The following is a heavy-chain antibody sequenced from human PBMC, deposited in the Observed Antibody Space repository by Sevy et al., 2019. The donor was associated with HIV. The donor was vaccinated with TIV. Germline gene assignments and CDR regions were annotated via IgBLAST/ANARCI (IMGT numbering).Heavy chain of an antibody. D-gene: IGHD6-13*01. Sequence: ASVKVSCKASGYTFTGYYMHWVRQAPGQGLEWMGWINPNSGGTNYAQKFQGRVTMTRDMSISTAYMELSRLRSDDTAVYYCARDLQQQLVRDYYYYGMDVWGQGTTVTVSS. CDR3: ARDLQQQLVRDYYYYGMDV. J-gene: IGHJ6*02. CDR2: INPNSGGT. V-gene: IGHV1-2*02. CDR1: GYTFTGYY.